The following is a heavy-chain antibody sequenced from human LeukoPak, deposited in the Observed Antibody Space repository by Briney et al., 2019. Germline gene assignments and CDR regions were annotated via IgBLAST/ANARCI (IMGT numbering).Heavy chain of an antibody. J-gene: IGHJ5*02. V-gene: IGHV3-15*01. CDR3: TTEDVVVVVAANENWFDP. Sequence: GSLRLSCAASGFTFSNAWMSWVRQAPGKGLEWVGRIKSKTDGGTTDYAAPVKGRFTISRDDSKNTLYLQMNSLKTEDTAVYYCTTEDVVVVVAANENWFDPWGQGTLVTVSS. D-gene: IGHD2-15*01. CDR2: IKSKTDGGTT. CDR1: GFTFSNAW.